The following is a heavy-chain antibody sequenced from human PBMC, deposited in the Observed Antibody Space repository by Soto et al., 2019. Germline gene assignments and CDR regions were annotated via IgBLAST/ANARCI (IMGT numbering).Heavy chain of an antibody. CDR3: AKDPSTEIVGLVGWFEP. J-gene: IGHJ5*02. D-gene: IGHD3-22*01. CDR1: GFTFSNSA. Sequence: GRSLRLSCAGSGFTFSNSAMNWVRQAPGKGLECVSALSGSGGSTYYSDSVKGRFTISRDNSQNTLYLQMISLRADDTGVYYCAKDPSTEIVGLVGWFEPLAPGTPDTISS. CDR2: LSGSGGST. V-gene: IGHV3-23*01.